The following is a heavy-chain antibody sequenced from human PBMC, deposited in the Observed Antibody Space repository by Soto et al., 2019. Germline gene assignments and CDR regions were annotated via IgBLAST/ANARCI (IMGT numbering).Heavy chain of an antibody. J-gene: IGHJ4*02. CDR3: TSSGYFKIFDY. CDR1: GFTFGDYA. CDR2: IRSKAYGGTT. Sequence: PGGSLRLSCTASGFTFGDYAMSWFRQAPGKGLEWVGFIRSKAYGGTTEYAASVKGRFTISRDDSKSIAYLQMNSLKTEDTAVYYCTSSGYFKIFDYWGQGTLVTVSS. D-gene: IGHD3-9*01. V-gene: IGHV3-49*03.